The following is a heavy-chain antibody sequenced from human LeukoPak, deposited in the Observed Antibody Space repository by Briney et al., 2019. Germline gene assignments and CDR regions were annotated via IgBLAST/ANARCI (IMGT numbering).Heavy chain of an antibody. CDR2: IFPDDIGPDT. CDR1: GYAFTDCW. V-gene: IGHV5-51*01. D-gene: IGHD3-10*01. J-gene: IGHJ3*02. Sequence: GASLKICCKGSGYAFTDCWIGWVRPMPGKGLGWMGIIFPDDIGPDTRYSPSFLGHVTISADSSINTPYLQWNSLQASDSAMYYCGKTLYIGSGSPADAFDIWGQGTMVTISS. CDR3: GKTLYIGSGSPADAFDI.